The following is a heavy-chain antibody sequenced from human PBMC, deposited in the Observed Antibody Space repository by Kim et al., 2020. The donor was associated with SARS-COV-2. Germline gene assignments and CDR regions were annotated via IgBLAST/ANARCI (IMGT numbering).Heavy chain of an antibody. CDR2: IYYSGST. D-gene: IGHD3-10*01. CDR3: ATTPRGASYGSGSLDDAFDI. J-gene: IGHJ3*02. V-gene: IGHV4-31*03. Sequence: SETLSLTCTVSGGSISSGGYYWSWIRQHPGKGLEWIGYIYYSGSTYYNPSLKSRVTISVDTSKNQFSLKLSSVTAADTAVYYCATTPRGASYGSGSLDDAFDIWGQGTMVTVSS. CDR1: GGSISSGGYY.